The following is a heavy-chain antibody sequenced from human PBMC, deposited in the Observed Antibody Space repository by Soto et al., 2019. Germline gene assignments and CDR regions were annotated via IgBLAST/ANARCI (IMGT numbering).Heavy chain of an antibody. Sequence: QVQLQESGPGLVKPSQTLSLTCTVSGGSISSGGYYWSWIRQHPGKGLEWIGYIYCSGSTYYNPSLKSRVTISVDTSKNQFSLKLSSVTAADTAVYYCARDYDSTNAFDIWGQGTMVTVSS. CDR2: IYCSGST. CDR1: GGSISSGGYY. D-gene: IGHD3-3*01. J-gene: IGHJ3*02. CDR3: ARDYDSTNAFDI. V-gene: IGHV4-31*03.